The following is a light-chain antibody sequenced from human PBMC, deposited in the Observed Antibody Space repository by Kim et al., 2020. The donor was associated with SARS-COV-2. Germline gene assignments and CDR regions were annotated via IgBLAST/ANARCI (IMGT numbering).Light chain of an antibody. CDR1: SSNIGAGYD. Sequence: RVTIACTGRSSNIGAGYDVHWYQQLPGTAPKLLITGNSNRPSGVPDRFSGSKSATSASLAITGLQAEDEADYYCQSYDSSLSGWVFGGGTKLTVL. CDR3: QSYDSSLSGWV. CDR2: GNS. V-gene: IGLV1-40*01. J-gene: IGLJ3*02.